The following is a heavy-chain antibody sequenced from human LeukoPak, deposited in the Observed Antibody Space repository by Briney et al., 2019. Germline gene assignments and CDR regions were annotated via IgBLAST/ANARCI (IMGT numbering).Heavy chain of an antibody. Sequence: PGGSLRLSCEASGFTVSNNYMTWVRQAPGKGLEWVSTIYGGGDTYYEDSVKGRFTISRDNSRNTLHLQLNSLRVEDTAQYYCAREGPYCGMDVWGQGTTVTVS. J-gene: IGHJ6*02. CDR3: AREGPYCGMDV. CDR2: IYGGGDT. CDR1: GFTVSNNY. V-gene: IGHV3-53*01. D-gene: IGHD2-21*01.